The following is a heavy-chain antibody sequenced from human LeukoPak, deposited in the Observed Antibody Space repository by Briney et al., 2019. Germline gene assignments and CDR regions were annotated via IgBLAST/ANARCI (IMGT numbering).Heavy chain of an antibody. D-gene: IGHD2-2*01. V-gene: IGHV3-23*01. J-gene: IGHJ4*02. Sequence: PGGSLRLSCAASGFTFSNYAMSWVRQAPGKGLEWVSPISSSGGTTYYADSVKGRFTISRDNSKNTLYLQMNSLRAEDTAVYYCAKGNCSSTSCSPFSDYWGQGTLVTVSS. CDR3: AKGNCSSTSCSPFSDY. CDR2: ISSSGGTT. CDR1: GFTFSNYA.